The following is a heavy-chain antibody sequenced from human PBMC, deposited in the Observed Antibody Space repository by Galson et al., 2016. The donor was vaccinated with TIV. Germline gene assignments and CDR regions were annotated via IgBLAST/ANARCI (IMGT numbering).Heavy chain of an antibody. V-gene: IGHV4-39*01. J-gene: IGHJ2*01. CDR3: ARPGAWSWYFDL. Sequence: LSLTCTVSGVSITSSTYYWGWIRQPPGKGLEWIGSAYYNGDTYYNPSLKSRVTISVDTSKNRFSLKLNSVTAADTSIFYCARPGAWSWYFDLWGRGTLVTVSS. CDR2: AYYNGDT. D-gene: IGHD7-27*01. CDR1: GVSITSSTYY.